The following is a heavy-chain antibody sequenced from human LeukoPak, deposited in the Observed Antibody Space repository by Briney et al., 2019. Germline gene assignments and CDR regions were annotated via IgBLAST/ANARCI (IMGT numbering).Heavy chain of an antibody. CDR1: GYKFTDDY. V-gene: IGHV1-2*02. Sequence: ASVKVSCKASGYKFTDDYMHWVRQAPGQGLEFMGWINPDSGFTNYAQKFKGRVTMTRDTSISSAYLEVRSLTSDDTAVYYCAPTAEAYTSWWKVWGQGTLVTVSS. D-gene: IGHD3-16*01. CDR3: APTAEAYTSWWKV. J-gene: IGHJ4*02. CDR2: INPDSGFT.